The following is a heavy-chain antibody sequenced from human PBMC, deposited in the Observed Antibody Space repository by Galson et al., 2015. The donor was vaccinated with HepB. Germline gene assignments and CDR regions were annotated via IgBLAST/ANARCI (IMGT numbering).Heavy chain of an antibody. D-gene: IGHD3-10*01. CDR1: GFTFSSYA. V-gene: IGHV3-30-3*01. Sequence: SLRLSCAASGFTFSSYAMHWVRQAPGKGLEWVAVISYDGSNKYYADSVKGRFTISRDNSKNTLYLQMNSLRAEDTAVYYCARTPYSGARLTYLRAFDIWGQGTMVTVSS. CDR3: ARTPYSGARLTYLRAFDI. CDR2: ISYDGSNK. J-gene: IGHJ3*02.